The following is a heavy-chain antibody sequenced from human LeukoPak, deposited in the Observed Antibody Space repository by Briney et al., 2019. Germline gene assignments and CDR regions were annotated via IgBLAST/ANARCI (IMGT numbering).Heavy chain of an antibody. CDR2: IYPGNSHT. Sequence: GKSLKISCQGSGYNFATYWIVWVRQMPGKGLEWMGIIYPGNSHTSYSPSFQGQVTISADTSISTAYLHWSSLQSSDTAMYYCAKFHATWYGDTWGQGTLVTVSS. J-gene: IGHJ4*02. CDR3: AKFHATWYGDT. D-gene: IGHD6-13*01. V-gene: IGHV5-51*01. CDR1: GYNFATYW.